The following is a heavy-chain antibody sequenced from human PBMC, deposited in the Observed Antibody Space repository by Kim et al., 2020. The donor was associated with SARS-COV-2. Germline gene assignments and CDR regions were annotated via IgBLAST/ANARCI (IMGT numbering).Heavy chain of an antibody. D-gene: IGHD6-19*01. CDR1: GFTFSSYA. V-gene: IGHV3-30*04. CDR3: ARDIAPYSSGRLFYYF. Sequence: GGSLRLSCAASGFTFSSYALHWVRQAPGKGLEWVAVISYDGTNKNYADSVKGRFTISRDNSKNTLYLQMNSLRTEDTAVYYCARDIAPYSSGRLFYYF. J-gene: IGHJ2*01. CDR2: ISYDGTNK.